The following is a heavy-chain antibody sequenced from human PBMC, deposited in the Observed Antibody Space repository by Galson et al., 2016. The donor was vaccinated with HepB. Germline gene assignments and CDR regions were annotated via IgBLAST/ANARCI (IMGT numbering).Heavy chain of an antibody. V-gene: IGHV3-30*04. CDR2: ISYDGSHK. Sequence: SLRLSCAASGFTLSGYAMHWVRQAPGKGLDWVALISYDGSHKDYADSVKGRFTISSDNSKNTLYLQMDSLRIEDTAVYFCARERRGYSAEYWGQGTQVTVSS. CDR1: GFTLSGYA. D-gene: IGHD2-15*01. CDR3: ARERRGYSAEY. J-gene: IGHJ4*02.